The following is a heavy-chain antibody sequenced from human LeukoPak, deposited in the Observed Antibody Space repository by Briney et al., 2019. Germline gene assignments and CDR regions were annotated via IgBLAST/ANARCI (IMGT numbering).Heavy chain of an antibody. CDR2: INHSGST. J-gene: IGHJ3*02. Sequence: SETLSLTCAVYGGSFSGYYWSWIRQPPGKGLEWIGEINHSGSTNYNPSLKSRVTISVDTSKNQFSLKLSSVTAADTAVYYCARRTYSGSYYLRSSAFDIWGQGTMVTVSS. CDR1: GGSFSGYY. CDR3: ARRTYSGSYYLRSSAFDI. D-gene: IGHD1-26*01. V-gene: IGHV4-34*01.